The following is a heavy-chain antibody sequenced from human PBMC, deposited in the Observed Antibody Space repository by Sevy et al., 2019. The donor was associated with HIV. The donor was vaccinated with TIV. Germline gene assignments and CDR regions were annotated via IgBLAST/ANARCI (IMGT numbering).Heavy chain of an antibody. D-gene: IGHD5-12*01. J-gene: IGHJ4*02. Sequence: GGSLRLSCAASGLTVSDNFMSWVRQAPGKGLEWVSVIYIGGTTYYADSVKGRFTISRDNSKNTIYLQMNGLRAEDTAVCYCARGKHVSGYYGSFDYWGQGALVTVSS. CDR3: ARGKHVSGYYGSFDY. CDR2: IYIGGTT. V-gene: IGHV3-53*01. CDR1: GLTVSDNF.